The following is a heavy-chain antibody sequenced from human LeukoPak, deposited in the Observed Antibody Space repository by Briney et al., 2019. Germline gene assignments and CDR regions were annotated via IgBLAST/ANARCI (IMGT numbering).Heavy chain of an antibody. J-gene: IGHJ6*02. CDR2: TYYRSKWYN. CDR1: GDSVSSNSAA. CDR3: ARDQYYYGSGSSYYYGMDV. D-gene: IGHD3-10*01. V-gene: IGHV6-1*01. Sequence: SQTLSLTCAISGDSVSSNSAACNWIRQSPSRGLEWLGRTYYRSKWYNDYAVSVKSRITINPDTSKNQFSLQLNSVTPEDTAVYYCARDQYYYGSGSSYYYGMDVWGQGTTVTVSS.